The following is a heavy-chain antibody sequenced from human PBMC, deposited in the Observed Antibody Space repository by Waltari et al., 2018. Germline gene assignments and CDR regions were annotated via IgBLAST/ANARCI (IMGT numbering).Heavy chain of an antibody. CDR2: ISYNERNI. CDR3: ARDYCDRTNCHGMDV. Sequence: QVQLVESGGGVVQPGRSLRLSCAASEFTFSSYAMHWVRQAPGKWLEWVAVISYNERNIYYVDSVKGRFAISRDNSKKMLYLQMNSLRPEDTAVYYCARDYCDRTNCHGMDVWGQGTTVTVSS. V-gene: IGHV3-30*09. D-gene: IGHD3-22*01. J-gene: IGHJ6*02. CDR1: EFTFSSYA.